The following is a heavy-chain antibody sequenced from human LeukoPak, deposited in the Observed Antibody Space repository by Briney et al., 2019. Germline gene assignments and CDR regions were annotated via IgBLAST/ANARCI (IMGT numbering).Heavy chain of an antibody. V-gene: IGHV3-74*01. J-gene: IGHJ4*02. Sequence: PGGSLRLSCVASGVTFNRYWMHWVRQAPGKGLVWVSRISRDGTSTSSADSVRGRFTISRDNAKSTLYLQMNSLRVDDTAVYYCASNVAVADDGPYYFDNWGQGTLVTVSS. CDR3: ASNVAVADDGPYYFDN. CDR2: ISRDGTST. CDR1: GVTFNRYW. D-gene: IGHD6-19*01.